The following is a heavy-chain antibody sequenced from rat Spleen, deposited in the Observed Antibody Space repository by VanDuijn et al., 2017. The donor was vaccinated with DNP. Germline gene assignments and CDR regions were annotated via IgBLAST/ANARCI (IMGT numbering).Heavy chain of an antibody. V-gene: IGHV5-7*01. CDR3: ARGNYPGINTFDS. D-gene: IGHD1-4*01. CDR1: GFTFSDYA. J-gene: IGHJ2*01. CDR2: ISYDGGST. Sequence: EVQLVESGGDLVQPGRSLKVSCVASGFTFSDYAMAWVRQAPKKGLEWVATISYDGGSTYYPDSVKGRFTISRDNAKNTLYLQMNGLRSEDTATYYCARGNYPGINTFDSWGQGVMVTVSS.